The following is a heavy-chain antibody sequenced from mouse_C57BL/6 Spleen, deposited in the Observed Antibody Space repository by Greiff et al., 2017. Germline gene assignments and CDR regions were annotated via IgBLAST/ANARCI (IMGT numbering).Heavy chain of an antibody. Sequence: QVQLQQPGAELVMPGASVKLSCKASGYPFTSYWMHWVKQRPGQGLEWIGEIDPSDSYTNYNLKFKGKATLTVDKSSSTASMRISSLTSEDSAVYYCAGYRYFDFWGTGTPVTVSS. CDR3: AGYRYFDF. CDR1: GYPFTSYW. J-gene: IGHJ1*03. V-gene: IGHV1-69*01. CDR2: IDPSDSYT.